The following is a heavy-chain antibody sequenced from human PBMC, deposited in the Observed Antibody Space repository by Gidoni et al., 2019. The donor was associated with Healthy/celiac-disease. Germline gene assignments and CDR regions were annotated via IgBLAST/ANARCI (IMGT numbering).Heavy chain of an antibody. CDR2: IRSKAFGGTT. CDR3: AYESSGHYPPGFDY. CDR1: GFTFGDCD. J-gene: IGHJ4*02. Sequence: EVQRVESGGGLVKPGRSLRLSCSASGFTFGDCDMTWFRQAPGKGLEWVGFIRSKAFGGTTEYAASVKDRFIISRDDSKSIAYLQMNSLKTEDTAVYYCAYESSGHYPPGFDYWGQGTLVTVSS. V-gene: IGHV3-49*05. D-gene: IGHD3-22*01.